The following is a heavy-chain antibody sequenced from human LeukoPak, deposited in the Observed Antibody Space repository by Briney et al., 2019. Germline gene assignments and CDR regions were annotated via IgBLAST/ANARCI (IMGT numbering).Heavy chain of an antibody. Sequence: GGSLRLSCAASGFTFSSYEMNWVRQAPGKGLEWVSYISSSGSTIYYADSVKGRFTISRDNAKNSLYLQMNSLRAEDTAVYYCARGGGYDLCDYWGQGTLVTVSS. CDR3: ARGGGYDLCDY. CDR2: ISSSGSTI. V-gene: IGHV3-48*03. J-gene: IGHJ4*02. CDR1: GFTFSSYE. D-gene: IGHD5-12*01.